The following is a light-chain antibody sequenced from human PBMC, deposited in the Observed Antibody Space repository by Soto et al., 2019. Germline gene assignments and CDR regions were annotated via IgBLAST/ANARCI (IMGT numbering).Light chain of an antibody. Sequence: IVLTQAPSTLSVSPRERVSLSFMASQSVDINLAWYQQKPGQAPRLLIYGASTRATDMPGRFSGRGAGAEFTLTISSLQSEDFAVYYCQQYVSSPWAFGQGTKVDIK. CDR1: QSVDIN. V-gene: IGKV3-15*01. J-gene: IGKJ1*01. CDR2: GAS. CDR3: QQYVSSPWA.